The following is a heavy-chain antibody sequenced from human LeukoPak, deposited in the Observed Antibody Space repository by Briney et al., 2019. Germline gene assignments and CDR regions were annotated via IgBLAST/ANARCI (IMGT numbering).Heavy chain of an antibody. J-gene: IGHJ5*02. CDR2: IRSSSSYI. V-gene: IGHV3-21*01. Sequence: GGSLRLSCVTSGFAFSAYSMNWVRQAPGKGLEWVSSIRSSSSYIYYADSVKGRFTISRDNAKNSLYLQMNSLRAEDTAVYYCTRERGLIAPSGIDLWGQGTLVTVSS. D-gene: IGHD6-13*01. CDR1: GFAFSAYS. CDR3: TRERGLIAPSGIDL.